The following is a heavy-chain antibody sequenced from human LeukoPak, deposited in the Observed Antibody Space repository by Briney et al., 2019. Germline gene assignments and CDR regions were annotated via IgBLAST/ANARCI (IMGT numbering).Heavy chain of an antibody. D-gene: IGHD3-10*01. CDR3: ARQRAYGSGNY. CDR1: GGSFSGYY. V-gene: IGHV4-34*01. Sequence: SETLSLTCAVYGGSFSGYYWSWIRQPPGKGLEWIGEINHSGSTNYNPSLKSRGTISVDTSKNQFSLKLSSVTAADTAVYYCARQRAYGSGNYWGQGTLVTVSS. J-gene: IGHJ4*02. CDR2: INHSGST.